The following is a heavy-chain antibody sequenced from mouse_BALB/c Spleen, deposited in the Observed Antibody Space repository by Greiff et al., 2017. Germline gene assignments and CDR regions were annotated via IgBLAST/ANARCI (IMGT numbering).Heavy chain of an antibody. CDR3: ARWVTATSY. CDR1: GFNIKDYY. J-gene: IGHJ3*01. D-gene: IGHD1-2*01. CDR2: IDPENGNT. Sequence: VQLKESGAELVRPGALVKLSCKASGFNIKDYYMHWVKQRPEQGLEWIGWIDPENGNTIYDPKFQGKASITADTSSNTAYLQLSSLTSEDTAVYYCARWVTATSYWGQGTLVTVSA. V-gene: IGHV14-1*02.